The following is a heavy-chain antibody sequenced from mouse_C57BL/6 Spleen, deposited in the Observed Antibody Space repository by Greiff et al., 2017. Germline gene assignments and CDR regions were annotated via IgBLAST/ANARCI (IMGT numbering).Heavy chain of an antibody. CDR2: ILPGSGST. J-gene: IGHJ4*01. CDR1: GYTFTGYW. CDR3: ASPILVVATDYAMDY. Sequence: VQLQQSGAELMKPGASVKLSCKATGYTFTGYWIEWVKQRPGHGLEWTGEILPGSGSTNYKEKFKGKATFTADTSSNTAYMQLSSLTTEDSAIYYCASPILVVATDYAMDYWGQGTSVTVSS. D-gene: IGHD1-1*01. V-gene: IGHV1-9*01.